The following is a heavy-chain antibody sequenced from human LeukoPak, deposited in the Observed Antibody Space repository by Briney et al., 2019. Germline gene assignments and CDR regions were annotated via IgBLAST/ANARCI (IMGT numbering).Heavy chain of an antibody. CDR3: AKNTQYSGYYDC. J-gene: IGHJ4*02. V-gene: IGHV3-23*01. CDR2: ISDSGGIT. CDR1: GFTFSSYP. Sequence: GGSLRLSCAASGFTFSSYPMTWVRQAPGKGPEWVSFISDSGGITYYADSVKGRFTISRDNSKNTLYLQMNSLRAEDTAVYYCAKNTQYSGYYDCWGQGTRVAVPS. D-gene: IGHD6-6*01.